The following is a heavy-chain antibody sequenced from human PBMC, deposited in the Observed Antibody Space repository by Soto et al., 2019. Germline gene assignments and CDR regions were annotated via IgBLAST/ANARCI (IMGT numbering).Heavy chain of an antibody. Sequence: GGFLRLSCAASGFTFSSYAMSWVRQAPGKWLEWVSAISGSGGSTYYADSVRGRFTISRDNSKNTLYLQMNSLRAEDTAVYYCAKEATISGYFDYWGQGTLVTVSS. CDR3: AKEATISGYFDY. CDR2: ISGSGGST. CDR1: GFTFSSYA. V-gene: IGHV3-23*01. D-gene: IGHD5-12*01. J-gene: IGHJ4*02.